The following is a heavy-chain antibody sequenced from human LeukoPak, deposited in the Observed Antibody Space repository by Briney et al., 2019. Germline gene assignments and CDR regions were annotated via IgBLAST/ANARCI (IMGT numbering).Heavy chain of an antibody. CDR1: GFTFSSYG. CDR3: ARGHRKNQKWEPFDY. V-gene: IGHV3-30*03. J-gene: IGHJ4*02. D-gene: IGHD1-26*01. Sequence: NPGGSLRLSCAASGFTFSSYGMHWVRQAPGKGLEWVAVISYDGSNKYYADSVKGRFTISRDNSKNTLYLQMNSLRAEDTAVYYCARGHRKNQKWEPFDYWGQGTLVTVSS. CDR2: ISYDGSNK.